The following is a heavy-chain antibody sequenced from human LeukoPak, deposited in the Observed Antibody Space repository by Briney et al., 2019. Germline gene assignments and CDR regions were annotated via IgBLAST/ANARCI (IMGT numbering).Heavy chain of an antibody. Sequence: ASVTVSCKVSGYTPTELPMHWVRQAPGKGLEWMGGFDPEDGERIYAQKFQGRVTITEDTSTATVYMELSSLRSEDTAVYYCATDKGAAASTFRDIYYMDVWGKGTTVTVSS. CDR1: GYTPTELP. V-gene: IGHV1-24*01. D-gene: IGHD6-13*01. J-gene: IGHJ6*03. CDR2: FDPEDGER. CDR3: ATDKGAAASTFRDIYYMDV.